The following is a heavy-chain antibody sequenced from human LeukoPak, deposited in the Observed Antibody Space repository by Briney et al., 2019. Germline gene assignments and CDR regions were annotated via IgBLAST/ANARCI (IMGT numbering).Heavy chain of an antibody. V-gene: IGHV4-30-2*01. D-gene: IGHD3-10*01. CDR2: IYHSGST. CDR3: ARVVNGITMVRGVGPMNWFDP. Sequence: PSETLSLTCAVSGGSISSGGYSWSWIRQPPGKGLEWIGYIYHSGSTYYNPSLKSRVTISVDRSKNQFSLKLSSVTAADTAVYYCARVVNGITMVRGVGPMNWFDPWGQGTLVTVSS. CDR1: GGSISSGGYS. J-gene: IGHJ5*02.